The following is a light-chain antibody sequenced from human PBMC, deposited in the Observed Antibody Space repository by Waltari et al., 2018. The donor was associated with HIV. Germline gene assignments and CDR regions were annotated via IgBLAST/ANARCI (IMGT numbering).Light chain of an antibody. Sequence: QSVLTQPPSASGTPGQRVTISCSGGSSTIGSNIVNWYHQLPGTAPKLLFDCDNQRPSGVPDRFSASKSGTSASLAISGLQSEDEADYYCAAWDDSLNGWVFGGGTKLTVL. J-gene: IGLJ3*02. CDR1: SSTIGSNI. V-gene: IGLV1-44*01. CDR3: AAWDDSLNGWV. CDR2: CDN.